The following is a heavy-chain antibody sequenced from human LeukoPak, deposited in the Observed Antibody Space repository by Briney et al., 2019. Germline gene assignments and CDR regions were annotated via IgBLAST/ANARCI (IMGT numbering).Heavy chain of an antibody. CDR1: GGSISSDSYS. Sequence: SETLSLTCTVSGGSISSDSYSWGWIRQPPGRGLEWIGDIFYSGSTYYNPSLKSRVTISVDTSNNQFSLKLSSVTAADTAVYYCARRTRGGGEPYYYYYMDVWGKGTTVTVSS. V-gene: IGHV4-39*01. J-gene: IGHJ6*03. CDR3: ARRTRGGGEPYYYYYMDV. CDR2: IFYSGST. D-gene: IGHD3-10*01.